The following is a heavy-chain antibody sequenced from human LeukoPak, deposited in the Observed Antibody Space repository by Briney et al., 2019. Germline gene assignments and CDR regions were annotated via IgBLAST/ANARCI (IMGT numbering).Heavy chain of an antibody. CDR3: ARHGRGYSYGKIDY. J-gene: IGHJ4*02. D-gene: IGHD5-18*01. Sequence: SETLSLTCTVSGGSISSSSYYWGWIRQPPGKGLEWIGSIYYSGSTYCNPSLKSRVTISVDTSKNQFSLKLSSVTAADTAVYYCARHGRGYSYGKIDYWGQGTLVTVSS. CDR2: IYYSGST. V-gene: IGHV4-39*01. CDR1: GGSISSSSYY.